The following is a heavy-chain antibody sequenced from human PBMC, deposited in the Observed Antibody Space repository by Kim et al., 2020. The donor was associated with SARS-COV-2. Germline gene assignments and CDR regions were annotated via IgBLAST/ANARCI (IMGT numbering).Heavy chain of an antibody. CDR2: ISYDGSEK. CDR3: AKESNVGYGYFNDYYYYPMDV. V-gene: IGHV3-30*18. CDR1: GFTFRTHA. D-gene: IGHD5-18*01. Sequence: GGSLRLSCAASGFTFRTHAVDWVRQGPGKGLEWVAVISYDGSEKYYADSVKGRFSISRDNSKNTVYLQMNSLRPEDTAVYYCAKESNVGYGYFNDYYYYPMDVWGQGTTVTVSS. J-gene: IGHJ6*02.